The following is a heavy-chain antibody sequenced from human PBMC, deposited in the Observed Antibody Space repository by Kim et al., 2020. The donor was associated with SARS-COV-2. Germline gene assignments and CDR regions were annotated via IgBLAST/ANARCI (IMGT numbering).Heavy chain of an antibody. Sequence: SETLSLTCTVSGDSISGYYWSWIRQPAGKGLEWIGRIWSSGITNYNPSLRSRGTLSLDTSKNQFSLKLSSVTAADTAMYYCARRAVAANYFDFWGQGILVSVSS. CDR2: IWSSGIT. CDR1: GDSISGYY. J-gene: IGHJ4*02. CDR3: ARRAVAANYFDF. D-gene: IGHD2-15*01. V-gene: IGHV4-4*07.